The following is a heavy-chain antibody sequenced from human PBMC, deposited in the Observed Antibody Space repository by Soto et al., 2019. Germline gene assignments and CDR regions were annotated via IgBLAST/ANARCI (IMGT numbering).Heavy chain of an antibody. CDR2: IYYSGST. Sequence: QLQLQESGPGLVKPSETLSLTCTVSGGSISSSSYYWGWIRQPPGKGLEWIGSIYYSGSTYYNPSLKSRVTISVDTSKNQFSLKLSSVTAADTAVYYCARHDYGGYNWFDPWGQGTLVTVSS. CDR1: GGSISSSSYY. J-gene: IGHJ5*02. CDR3: ARHDYGGYNWFDP. V-gene: IGHV4-39*01. D-gene: IGHD4-17*01.